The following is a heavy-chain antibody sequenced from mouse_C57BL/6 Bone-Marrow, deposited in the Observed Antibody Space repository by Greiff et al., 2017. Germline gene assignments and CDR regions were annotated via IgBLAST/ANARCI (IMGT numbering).Heavy chain of an antibody. J-gene: IGHJ3*01. D-gene: IGHD1-1*01. V-gene: IGHV1-81*01. CDR1: GYTFTSYG. Sequence: VKLMESGAELARPGASVKLSCKASGYTFTSYGISWVKQRTGQGLEWIGEIYPRSGNTYYNEKFKGKATLTADKSSSTAYMELRSLTSEDSAVYFCARRDYGSRFAYWGQGTLVTVSA. CDR3: ARRDYGSRFAY. CDR2: IYPRSGNT.